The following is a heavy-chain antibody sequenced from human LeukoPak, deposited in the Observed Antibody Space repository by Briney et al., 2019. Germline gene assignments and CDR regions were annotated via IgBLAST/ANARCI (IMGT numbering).Heavy chain of an antibody. J-gene: IGHJ6*02. CDR3: ASDRPDYGDYYGMDV. CDR1: GFTFSSYG. V-gene: IGHV3-30*03. CDR2: ISYDGSNK. Sequence: GSLRLSCAASGFTFSSYGMHWVRQAPGKGLEWVAVISYDGSNKYYADSVKGRFTISRDNSKNTLYLQMNSLRAEDTAVYYCASDRPDYGDYYGMDVWGQGTTVTVSS. D-gene: IGHD4-17*01.